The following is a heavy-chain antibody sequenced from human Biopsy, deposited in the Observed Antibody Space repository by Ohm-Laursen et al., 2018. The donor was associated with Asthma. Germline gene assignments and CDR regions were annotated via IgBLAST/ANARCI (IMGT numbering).Heavy chain of an antibody. CDR1: GFVFRSHA. CDR3: ARTFHFWSPYHAEHYQL. V-gene: IGHV3-7*01. Sequence: SLRLSCAVSGFVFRSHAMHWVRQAPGKGLEWVANIKHDGSEKNHVDSLKGRFTISRDNAKNSLYLQMNSLRAEDTAVYYCARTFHFWSPYHAEHYQLWGQGTLVTVSS. D-gene: IGHD3-3*02. CDR2: IKHDGSEK. J-gene: IGHJ1*01.